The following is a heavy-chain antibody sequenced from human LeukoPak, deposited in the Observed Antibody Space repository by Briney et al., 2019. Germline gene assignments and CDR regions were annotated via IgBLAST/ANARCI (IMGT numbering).Heavy chain of an antibody. V-gene: IGHV4-34*01. J-gene: IGHJ4*02. CDR1: GGSFSGYY. CDR2: INHSGST. D-gene: IGHD2/OR15-2a*01. Sequence: SETLSLTCAVYGGSFSGYYWSWIRQPPGKGLEWIGEINHSGSTNYNTSLKSRVTISVDTSKNQFSLKLSSVTAADTAVYYCARGYSTVDYWGQGTLVTVSS. CDR3: ARGYSTVDY.